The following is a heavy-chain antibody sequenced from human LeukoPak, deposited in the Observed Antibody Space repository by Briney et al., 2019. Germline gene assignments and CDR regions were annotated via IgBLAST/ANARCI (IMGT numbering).Heavy chain of an antibody. CDR3: AKFRGYCSSTSCYRGGYFDL. V-gene: IGHV3-66*02. CDR1: GFTVSSNY. CDR2: IYSGGST. Sequence: PGGSLRLSCAASGFTVSSNYMSLVRQAPGKGLERVSVIYSGGSTYYADSVKGRFTISRDNSKNTLYLQMNSLRAEDTAVYYCAKFRGYCSSTSCYRGGYFDLWGRGTLVTVSS. J-gene: IGHJ2*01. D-gene: IGHD2-2*01.